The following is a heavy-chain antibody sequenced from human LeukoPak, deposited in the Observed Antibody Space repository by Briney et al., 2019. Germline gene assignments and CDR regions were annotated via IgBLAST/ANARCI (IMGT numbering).Heavy chain of an antibody. CDR2: IYYSGST. CDR3: ARGRYNWNYVWFDP. J-gene: IGHJ5*02. D-gene: IGHD1-7*01. V-gene: IGHV4-34*09. CDR1: GGSFSGYY. Sequence: SETLSLTCAVYGGSFSGYYWSWIRQPPGKGLEWIGYIYYSGSTYYNPSLKSRVTISVDTSKNQFSLKLSSVTAADTAVYYCARGRYNWNYVWFDPWGQGTLVTVSS.